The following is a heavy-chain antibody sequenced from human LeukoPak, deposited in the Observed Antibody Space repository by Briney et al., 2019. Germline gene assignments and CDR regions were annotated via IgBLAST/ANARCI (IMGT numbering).Heavy chain of an antibody. CDR2: IYHSGST. J-gene: IGHJ3*02. CDR3: ARDGYNAPTDAFDI. Sequence: PGGSRRLSCAVSGYSISSGYYWGWIRQPPGKGLEWIGSIYHSGSTYYNPSLKSRVTISVDTSKNQFSLRLSSVTAADTAVYYCARDGYNAPTDAFDIWGQGTMVTVSS. D-gene: IGHD5-24*01. CDR1: GYSISSGYY. V-gene: IGHV4-38-2*02.